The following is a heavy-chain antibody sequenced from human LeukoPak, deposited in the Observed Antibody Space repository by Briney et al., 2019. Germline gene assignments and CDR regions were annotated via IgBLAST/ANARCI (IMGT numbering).Heavy chain of an antibody. V-gene: IGHV4-31*03. CDR1: GGSISSGGYY. J-gene: IGHJ4*02. D-gene: IGHD3-3*01. CDR2: IYYSGST. Sequence: SETLSLTCTVSGGSISSGGYYWSWIRQHPGKGLEWIGYIYYSGSTYYNPSLKSRVTISVDTSKNQFSLKLSSVTAADTAVYYCARDSVDFWSVDYWGQGTLVTVSS. CDR3: ARDSVDFWSVDY.